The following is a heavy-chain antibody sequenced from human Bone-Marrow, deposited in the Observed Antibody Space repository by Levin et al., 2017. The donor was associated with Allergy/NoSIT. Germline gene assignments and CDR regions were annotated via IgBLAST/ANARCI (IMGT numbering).Heavy chain of an antibody. V-gene: IGHV3-9*01. CDR2: ISFNSDTI. D-gene: IGHD6-13*01. J-gene: IGHJ5*02. CDR3: VRGIAAADTNWFDP. Sequence: PGGSLRLSCAASGFTFHDYAMHWVRQAPGRGLEWVSGISFNSDTIGYADSVKGRFTISRDNDKNSLYLLMNSLRAEDTALYYCVRGIAAADTNWFDPWGQGTLVTVSS. CDR1: GFTFHDYA.